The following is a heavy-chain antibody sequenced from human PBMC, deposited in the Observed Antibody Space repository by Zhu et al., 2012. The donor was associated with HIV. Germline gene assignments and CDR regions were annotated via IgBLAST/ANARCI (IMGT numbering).Heavy chain of an antibody. CDR2: INHSGST. J-gene: IGHJ5*02. D-gene: IGHD1-26*01. CDR3: ARLDGLGATDSLRWFDP. V-gene: IGHV4-34*01. CDR1: GGSFTAYY. Sequence: QVQLQQWGAGLVKPSETLSLTCAVYGGSFTAYYWSWIRQPPGKGLEWIGEINHSGSTNYNPSLKSRVTISVDTSKNQFSLKLKSVTAADTAVYYCARLDGLGATDSLRWFDPWGQGTLVTVSS.